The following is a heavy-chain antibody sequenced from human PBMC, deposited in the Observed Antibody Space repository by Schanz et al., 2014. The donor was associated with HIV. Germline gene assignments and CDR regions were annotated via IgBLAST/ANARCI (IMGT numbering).Heavy chain of an antibody. Sequence: VQSGAEARKPGASVKVSCKASGYTFTGYYMHWVRQAPGQGLEWMGWINPNSGGTNYAQKFQGRVTMTRDTSISTAYMELRRLRYDDTAVYYCAMGPDYYDSSAYYRVGLWYFDLWGRGTLVTVSS. J-gene: IGHJ2*01. CDR2: INPNSGGT. V-gene: IGHV1-2*02. CDR1: GYTFTGYY. CDR3: AMGPDYYDSSAYYRVGLWYFDL. D-gene: IGHD3-22*01.